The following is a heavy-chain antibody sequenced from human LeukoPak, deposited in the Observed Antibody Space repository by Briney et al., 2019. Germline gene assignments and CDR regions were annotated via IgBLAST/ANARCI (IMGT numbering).Heavy chain of an antibody. CDR2: ISAYNGNT. Sequence: ASVKVSCKASGYTFTSYGISWVRQAPGQGLEWMGWISAYNGNTNYAQKLQGRVTMTTDTSTSTAYMELRSLRSDDTAVYYCARDRLITIFGVVIMGPFDYWGQGTLVTVSS. CDR3: ARDRLITIFGVVIMGPFDY. CDR1: GYTFTSYG. J-gene: IGHJ4*02. V-gene: IGHV1-18*01. D-gene: IGHD3-3*01.